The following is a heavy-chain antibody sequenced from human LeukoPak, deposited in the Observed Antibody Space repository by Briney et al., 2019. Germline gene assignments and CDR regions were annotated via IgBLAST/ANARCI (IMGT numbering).Heavy chain of an antibody. J-gene: IGHJ4*02. Sequence: SETLSLTCAAYGGSFSPYYWSWIRQPPGKGLEWIGEINHSGNTNYNPSLKSRVSISVDTFKNQFSLRLSSVTAADTAVYYCARGGFYCGGDCYVDYWGQGTLVTVSS. CDR1: GGSFSPYY. CDR3: ARGGFYCGGDCYVDY. V-gene: IGHV4-34*01. CDR2: INHSGNT. D-gene: IGHD2-21*02.